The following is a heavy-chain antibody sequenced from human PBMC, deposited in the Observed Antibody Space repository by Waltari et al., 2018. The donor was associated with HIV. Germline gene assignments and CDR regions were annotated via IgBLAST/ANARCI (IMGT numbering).Heavy chain of an antibody. J-gene: IGHJ6*02. CDR2: IWYDGSNT. CDR1: GFTVSTYG. Sequence: QVQLLESGGGVVQPGRSLRLSCAGAGFTVSTYGMHWVRQAPGKGLEWVAVIWYDGSNTYYTDSVKGRFTISRDNSKNTLYLQMYSLRAEDTAVYYCARDVQGYCGGERCFYGMDVWGQGTTVTVSS. V-gene: IGHV3-33*08. CDR3: ARDVQGYCGGERCFYGMDV. D-gene: IGHD2-21*01.